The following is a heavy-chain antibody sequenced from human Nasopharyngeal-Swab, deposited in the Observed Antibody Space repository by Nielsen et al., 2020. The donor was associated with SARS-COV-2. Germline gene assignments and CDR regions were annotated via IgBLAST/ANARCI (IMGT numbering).Heavy chain of an antibody. CDR1: GFTFSSYA. V-gene: IGHV3-30*04. CDR2: ISYDGSNK. Sequence: GGSLRLSCAASGFTFSSYAMHWVRQAPVKGLEWVAVISYDGSNKYYAASVKGLFTIARDNSNSALYLQMNSLRAEDTAVYYCGRTAHWGQGTLVTVSS. J-gene: IGHJ4*02. CDR3: GRTAH.